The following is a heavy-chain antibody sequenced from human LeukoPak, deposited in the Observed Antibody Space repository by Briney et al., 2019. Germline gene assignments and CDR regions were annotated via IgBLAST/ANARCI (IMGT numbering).Heavy chain of an antibody. CDR2: ISYDGSNK. Sequence: SGGSLRLSCAASGFTFSDYAMHCVRQAPGKGLEWVAVISYDGSNKYYADSVKGRFTISRDNSKNTLYLQMNSLRTEDTAVYYCARGGDCSSTSCYLPFDYWGQGTLVTVSS. V-gene: IGHV3-30-3*01. D-gene: IGHD2-2*03. CDR1: GFTFSDYA. CDR3: ARGGDCSSTSCYLPFDY. J-gene: IGHJ4*02.